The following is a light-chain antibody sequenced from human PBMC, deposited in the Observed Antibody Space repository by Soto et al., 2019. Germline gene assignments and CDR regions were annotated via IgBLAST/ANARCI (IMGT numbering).Light chain of an antibody. V-gene: IGLV2-14*01. J-gene: IGLJ1*01. CDR2: KVS. CDR1: SSDVGGNKY. Sequence: QSVLTQPASVSGSPGQSITISCTGTSSDVGGNKYVSWYQQYPGKVPKLLINKVSNRPSGVSNRFSGSKSGNTASLTIPGLLAEDEADYFCTSSTSDSLYVFGTGTKVTVL. CDR3: TSSTSDSLYV.